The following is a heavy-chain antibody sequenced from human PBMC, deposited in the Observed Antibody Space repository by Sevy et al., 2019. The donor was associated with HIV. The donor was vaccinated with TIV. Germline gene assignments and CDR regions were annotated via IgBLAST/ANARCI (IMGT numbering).Heavy chain of an antibody. CDR1: GFTFTLYA. CDR2: ISYSGTNK. V-gene: IGHV3-30-3*01. CDR3: ARVAVEYCTDDCYHRFDY. D-gene: IGHD2-21*02. J-gene: IGHJ4*02. Sequence: GGSLRLSCAASGFTFTLYAIHWVRQAPGKGLEWVALISYSGTNKYYADSVKGRFTISRADSKNTAYLQMNNLRTDDTAVYYCARVAVEYCTDDCYHRFDYWGQGTQVTVSS.